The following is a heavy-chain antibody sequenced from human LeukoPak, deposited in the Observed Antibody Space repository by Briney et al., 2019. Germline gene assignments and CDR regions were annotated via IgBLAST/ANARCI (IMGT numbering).Heavy chain of an antibody. CDR2: IYPGDSDT. D-gene: IGHD6-13*01. Sequence: GESLKISCKGSGYSFTSYWIGWVRQMPGKGLEWMGIIYPGDSDTRYSPSFQGQVTISADKSISTAYLQWSSLKASDTAMYYCARGRKSIAAADTGFDYWGQGTLVTVSS. V-gene: IGHV5-51*01. CDR1: GYSFTSYW. J-gene: IGHJ4*02. CDR3: ARGRKSIAAADTGFDY.